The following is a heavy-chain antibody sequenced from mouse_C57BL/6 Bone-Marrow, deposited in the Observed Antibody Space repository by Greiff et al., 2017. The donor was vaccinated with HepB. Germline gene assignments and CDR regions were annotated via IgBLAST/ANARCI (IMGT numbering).Heavy chain of an antibody. CDR1: GYTFTSYW. CDR2: IHPNSGST. CDR3: ARSLWLDYFDY. D-gene: IGHD2-2*01. J-gene: IGHJ2*01. Sequence: QVQLQQPGAELVKPGASVKLSCKASGYTFTSYWMHWVKQRPGQGLEWIGMIHPNSGSTNYNEKFKSKATLTVDKSSSTAYMQLSSLTSEDSAVYYCARSLWLDYFDYWGQGTTLTVSS. V-gene: IGHV1-64*01.